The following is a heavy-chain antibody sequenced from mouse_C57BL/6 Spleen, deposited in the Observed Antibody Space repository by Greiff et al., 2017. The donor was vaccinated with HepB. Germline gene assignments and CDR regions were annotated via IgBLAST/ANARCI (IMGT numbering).Heavy chain of an antibody. D-gene: IGHD3-2*02. CDR1: GYTFTSYG. V-gene: IGHV1-81*01. Sequence: QVQLQQSGAELARPGASVKLSCKASGYTFTSYGISWVKQRTGKGLEWIGQIYPGDGDTNYNGKFKGKATLTADKSSSTAYMQLSSLTSEDSAVYFCARWAAQAFAYWGQGTLVTVSA. J-gene: IGHJ3*01. CDR3: ARWAAQAFAY. CDR2: IYPGDGDT.